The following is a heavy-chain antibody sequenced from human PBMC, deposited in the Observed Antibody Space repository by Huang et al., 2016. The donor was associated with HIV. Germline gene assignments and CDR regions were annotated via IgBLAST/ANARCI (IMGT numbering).Heavy chain of an antibody. CDR2: IYYSGST. J-gene: IGHJ3*02. V-gene: IGHV4-30-4*08. CDR3: ARDTDGGRTFDI. D-gene: IGHD2-2*02. CDR1: GGSIRSGGYY. Sequence: QVQLQESGPGLVKPSQTLSLTCTVAGGSIRSGGYYWSWIRQPPGKGLEWSGYIYYSGSTYYNPSLKSRVTISVDTSKNQFSLKLSSVTAADTAVYYCARDTDGGRTFDIWGQGTMVTVSS.